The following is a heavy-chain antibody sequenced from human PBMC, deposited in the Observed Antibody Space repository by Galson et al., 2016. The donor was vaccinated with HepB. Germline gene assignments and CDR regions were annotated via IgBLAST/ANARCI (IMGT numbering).Heavy chain of an antibody. J-gene: IGHJ6*02. CDR2: IISILGIK. V-gene: IGHV1-69*04. D-gene: IGHD2-2*01. CDR3: ARDPRKIRYQLLEIYYYYYAMDV. CDR1: GGTFSSYA. Sequence: SVKVSCKASGGTFSSYAISWVRQAPGQGLEWMGRIISILGIKTYAQKLQGRVTMTTDTSTSTAYMELRSLRSDDTAVYYCARDPRKIRYQLLEIYYYYYAMDVWGQGTTVTVSS.